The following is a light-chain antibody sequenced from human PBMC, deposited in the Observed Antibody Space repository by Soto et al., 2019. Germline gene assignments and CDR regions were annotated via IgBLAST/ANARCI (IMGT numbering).Light chain of an antibody. Sequence: EIVMTQSPATLSVSPGVSATLSCRASQHVSSNFAWYRQKPGQAPTLLIYRASTRATGIPARFSGSGSGTEFTITISNLQSEDFAVYYCQQYNNWPYTFGQGTKLEIK. CDR1: QHVSSN. CDR3: QQYNNWPYT. J-gene: IGKJ2*01. CDR2: RAS. V-gene: IGKV3-15*01.